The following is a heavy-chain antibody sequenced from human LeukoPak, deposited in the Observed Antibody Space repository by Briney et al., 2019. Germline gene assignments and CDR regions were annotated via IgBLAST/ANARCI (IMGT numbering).Heavy chain of an antibody. V-gene: IGHV3-7*01. J-gene: IGHJ4*02. CDR2: MKYDGSEI. Sequence: GGSLRLSCAASGFTFSSYWMSWVRQAPGKGLEWVANMKYDGSEIYYVDSVKGRFTISRDNAMNSLFLQMNSLRAEDTAVYYCVRRGGYSLFDYWGQGTLVTVSS. CDR3: VRRGGYSLFDY. CDR1: GFTFSSYW. D-gene: IGHD2-21*01.